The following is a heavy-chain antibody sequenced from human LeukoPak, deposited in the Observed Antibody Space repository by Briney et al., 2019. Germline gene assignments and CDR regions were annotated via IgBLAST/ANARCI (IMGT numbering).Heavy chain of an antibody. V-gene: IGHV3-48*01. CDR3: ARPDSGYSSSAPPDY. Sequence: PGGSLRLSCAASGFTFSSYSMNWVRQAPGKGLEWVSYISSSSSTIYYADSVKGRFTISRDNAKNSLYLQMNSLRAEDTAVYYCARPDSGYSSSAPPDYWGQGTLVTVSS. CDR2: ISSSSSTI. CDR1: GFTFSSYS. D-gene: IGHD6-13*01. J-gene: IGHJ4*02.